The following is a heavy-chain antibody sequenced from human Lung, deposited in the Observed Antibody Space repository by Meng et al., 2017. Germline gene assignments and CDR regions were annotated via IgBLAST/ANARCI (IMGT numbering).Heavy chain of an antibody. CDR1: GGSISTSGYY. J-gene: IGHJ5*02. D-gene: IGHD6-19*01. Sequence: QLQDSGPGLVKPSEALSLTCSVSGGSISTSGYYWGWIRQPPGKGLEWIGSIGHSGFTYYTPSLKSRVAVSLDTSKSQFSLMLTSVTAADTAVYYCVRSSAWVRTGFDPWGQGTLVTVSS. V-gene: IGHV4-39*01. CDR3: VRSSAWVRTGFDP. CDR2: IGHSGFT.